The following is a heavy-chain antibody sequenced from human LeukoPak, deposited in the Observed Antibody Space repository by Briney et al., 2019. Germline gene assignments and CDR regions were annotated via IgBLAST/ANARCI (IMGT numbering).Heavy chain of an antibody. J-gene: IGHJ6*03. CDR3: ARSGGYYYYYYYMDV. Sequence: GGSLRLSCAASGFTFSSYAMHWVRQAPGKGLEWVAVIWYDGSNKYYADSVKGRFTISRDNSKNTLYLQMNSLRAEDTAVYYCARSGGYYYYYYYMDVWGKGTTVTVSS. V-gene: IGHV3-33*08. CDR1: GFTFSSYA. CDR2: IWYDGSNK. D-gene: IGHD2-15*01.